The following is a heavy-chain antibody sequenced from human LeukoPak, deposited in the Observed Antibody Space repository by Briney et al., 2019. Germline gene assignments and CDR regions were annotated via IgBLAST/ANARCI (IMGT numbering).Heavy chain of an antibody. V-gene: IGHV4-59*12. J-gene: IGHJ4*02. CDR3: ARTSGYTDS. D-gene: IGHD3-22*01. Sequence: SETLSLTCTVSSGSISSYYWSWIRQPPGKGLEWIGYIYYSGSTYYNPSLKSRIIISVDTSKNQFSLKLSSVTAADTAVYYCARTSGYTDSWGQGTLVTVSS. CDR1: SGSISSYY. CDR2: IYYSGST.